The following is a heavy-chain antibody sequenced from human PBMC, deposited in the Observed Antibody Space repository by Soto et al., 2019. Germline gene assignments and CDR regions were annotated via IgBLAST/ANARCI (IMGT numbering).Heavy chain of an antibody. V-gene: IGHV3-48*02. J-gene: IGHJ4*02. Sequence: GGSLKLSCAASGFTFSSYSMNWVRQAPGKGLEWVSYISSSSSTIYYPDSVKGRFTISRENAKNSLYLQMNSLRDEDTAVYYCATHDTAMVSLSFDYWGQGTLVTVSS. CDR2: ISSSSSTI. CDR3: ATHDTAMVSLSFDY. D-gene: IGHD5-18*01. CDR1: GFTFSSYS.